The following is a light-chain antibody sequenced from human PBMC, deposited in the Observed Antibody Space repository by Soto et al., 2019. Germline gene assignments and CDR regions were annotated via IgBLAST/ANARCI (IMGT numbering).Light chain of an antibody. CDR1: SWHSSYA. CDR3: QTWGTGIQV. Sequence: QLVLTQSPSASASLGASVKLTCTLSSWHSSYAIAWHQQQPEKGPRYLMKVNSDGSHTKGDGIPDRFSGSSSGAERYLTISSLQSEDEADYYCQTWGTGIQVFGGGTKLTVL. CDR2: VNSDGSH. V-gene: IGLV4-69*01. J-gene: IGLJ2*01.